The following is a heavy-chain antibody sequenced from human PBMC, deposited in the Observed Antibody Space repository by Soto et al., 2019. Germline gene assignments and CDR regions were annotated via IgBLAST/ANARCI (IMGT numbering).Heavy chain of an antibody. D-gene: IGHD1-26*01. CDR2: VIPIFGTA. J-gene: IGHJ4*02. CDR3: ARDGGRHSGGIDY. Sequence: QVQLVQSGAEVKKPGSSVKVSCKASGGTFSSYSINWVRQAPGQGLEWMGEVIPIFGTANYAQKFQGRVTITGDESTSTAYMELSSLSSEDTGVYCCARDGGRHSGGIDYWGQGTLVTVSS. CDR1: GGTFSSYS. V-gene: IGHV1-69*01.